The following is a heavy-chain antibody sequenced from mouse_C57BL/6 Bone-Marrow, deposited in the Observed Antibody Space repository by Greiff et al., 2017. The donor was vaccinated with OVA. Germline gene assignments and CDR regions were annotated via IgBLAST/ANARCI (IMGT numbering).Heavy chain of an antibody. J-gene: IGHJ1*03. CDR3: ARASLYDYWYFDV. V-gene: IGHV1-59*01. Sequence: VQLQQSGAELVRPGTSVKLSCKASGYTFTSYWMHWVKQRPGQGLEWIGVIDPSDSYTNYNQKFKGKATLTVDTSSSTAYMQLSSLTSEDSAVYYCARASLYDYWYFDVWGTGTTVTVSS. CDR2: IDPSDSYT. CDR1: GYTFTSYW. D-gene: IGHD2-3*01.